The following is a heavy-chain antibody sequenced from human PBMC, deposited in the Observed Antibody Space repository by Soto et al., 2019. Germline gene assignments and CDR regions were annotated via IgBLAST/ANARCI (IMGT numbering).Heavy chain of an antibody. Sequence: SETLSLTCSVSDDSINSDKYYWGWIRQPPGKGLEWIGSVYYRGNAYYNPSLQTRVTISLDMSKSQFSLKLSSVTAADSAVYYCARRRAGIAVAGTFDYWGQGALVTVSS. CDR2: VYYRGNA. CDR3: ARRRAGIAVAGTFDY. CDR1: DDSINSDKYY. V-gene: IGHV4-39*01. J-gene: IGHJ4*02. D-gene: IGHD6-19*01.